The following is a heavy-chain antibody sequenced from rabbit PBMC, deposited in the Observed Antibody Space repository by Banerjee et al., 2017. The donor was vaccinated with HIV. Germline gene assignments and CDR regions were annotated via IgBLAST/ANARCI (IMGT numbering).Heavy chain of an antibody. CDR2: IHTIDDDT. D-gene: IGHD2-1*01. CDR1: GFDLNSTYW. V-gene: IGHV1S45*01. CDR3: ARGGDDYGDYVSRL. J-gene: IGHJ4*01. Sequence: QEQLEESGGDLVKPEGSLTLTCKASGFDLNSTYWICWVRQPPGKGLEWIGCIHTIDDDTYYANWAKGRFTISKTSSTTVTLQMTSLTAADTATYFCARGGDDYGDYVSRLWGPGTLVTVS.